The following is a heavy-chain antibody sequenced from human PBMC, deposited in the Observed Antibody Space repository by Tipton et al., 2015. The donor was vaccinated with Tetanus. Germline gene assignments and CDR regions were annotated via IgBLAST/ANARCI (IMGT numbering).Heavy chain of an antibody. Sequence: SLRLSCAVSGVSISTSDWWSWVRQPPGKGLEWIGEIFHDGTTNYNPSLKSRVTISVDKSKSQFSLKWTSVTAADTAVYYCASHLGSSTSTSCQPFAYWGQGTLFTVSS. CDR3: ASHLGSSTSTSCQPFAY. CDR1: GVSISTSDW. V-gene: IGHV4-4*02. CDR2: IFHDGTT. D-gene: IGHD2-2*01. J-gene: IGHJ4*02.